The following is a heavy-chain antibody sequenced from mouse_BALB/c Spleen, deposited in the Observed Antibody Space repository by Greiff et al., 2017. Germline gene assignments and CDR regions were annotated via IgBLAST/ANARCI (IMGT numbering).Heavy chain of an antibody. D-gene: IGHD1-1*01. J-gene: IGHJ2*01. CDR3: ARATTVVHYFDY. CDR1: GYTFTDYY. Sequence: QVQLQQSGAELARPGASVKLSCKASGYTFTDYYINWVKQRTGQGLEWIGEIYPGSGNTYYNEKFKGKATLTADKSSSTAYMQLSSLTSEDSAVYFCARATTVVHYFDYWGQGTTLTVSS. CDR2: IYPGSGNT. V-gene: IGHV1-77*01.